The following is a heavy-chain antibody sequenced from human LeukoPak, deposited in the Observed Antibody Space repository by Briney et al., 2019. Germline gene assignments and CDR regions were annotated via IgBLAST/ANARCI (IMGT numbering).Heavy chain of an antibody. D-gene: IGHD3-10*01. CDR3: ASSRFGELLILDY. Sequence: ASVKVSCKASGYTFTGYYMHWVRQAPGQGLEWMGWINPNSGGTNYARKFQGRVTMTRDTSISTAYMELSRLRSDDTAVYYCASSRFGELLILDYWGQGTLVTVSS. J-gene: IGHJ4*02. CDR2: INPNSGGT. V-gene: IGHV1-2*02. CDR1: GYTFTGYY.